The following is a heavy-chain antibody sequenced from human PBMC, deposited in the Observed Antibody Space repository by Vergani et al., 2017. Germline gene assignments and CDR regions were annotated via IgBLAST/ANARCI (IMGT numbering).Heavy chain of an antibody. CDR1: GGSISSYY. Sequence: QVQLQESGPGLVKPSETLSLTCTVSGGSISSYYWSWIRQPAGKGLEWIGRIYTSGSTNYNPSLKSRVTMSVDTSKIQFSLKLSSVTAADTAVYYCARQTYYYDSSGYSDAFDIWGQGTMVTVSS. D-gene: IGHD3-22*01. CDR3: ARQTYYYDSSGYSDAFDI. CDR2: IYTSGST. V-gene: IGHV4-4*07. J-gene: IGHJ3*02.